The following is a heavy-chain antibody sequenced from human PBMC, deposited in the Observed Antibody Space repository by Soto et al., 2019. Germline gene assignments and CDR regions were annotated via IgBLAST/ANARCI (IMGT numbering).Heavy chain of an antibody. V-gene: IGHV3-23*01. CDR2: ISGSGENT. J-gene: IGHJ6*02. CDR3: ANARGYSGYDSAYYYYYGMDV. Sequence: GGSLRLSCAASGFTFSIYAMSWVRQAPGKGLEWVSAISGSGENTYYADSVKGRFTISRDNSKNTLYLQMNSLRAEDTAVYYCANARGYSGYDSAYYYYYGMDVWGQGTTVTVSS. CDR1: GFTFSIYA. D-gene: IGHD5-12*01.